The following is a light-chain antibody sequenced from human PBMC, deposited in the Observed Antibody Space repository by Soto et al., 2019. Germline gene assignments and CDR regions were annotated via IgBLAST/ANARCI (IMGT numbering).Light chain of an antibody. Sequence: QSVLTQPPSASGTPGQRVTISCSGSSSNIGSNTVNWYQQLPGTAPKLLIYSNNQRPSGVPDRFSGSKSGTSASLDISGLQSKDEADYYCAAWDDSLNAAYVFGTGTK. CDR2: SNN. J-gene: IGLJ1*01. V-gene: IGLV1-44*01. CDR3: AAWDDSLNAAYV. CDR1: SSNIGSNT.